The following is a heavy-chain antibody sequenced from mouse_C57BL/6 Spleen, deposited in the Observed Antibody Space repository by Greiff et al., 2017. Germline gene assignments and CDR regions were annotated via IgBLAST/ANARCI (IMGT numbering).Heavy chain of an antibody. D-gene: IGHD4-1*01. CDR3: ARRWDYFDY. CDR2: IKPGSGGT. CDR1: GYAFTNYL. V-gene: IGHV1-54*01. J-gene: IGHJ2*01. Sequence: QVQLQQSGAELVRPGTSVKVSCKASGYAFTNYLIEWVKQRPGQGLEWIGVIKPGSGGTNYNEKFKGKATLTADKSSSTAYMQLSSLTSEDSAVYFCARRWDYFDYWGQGTTLTVSS.